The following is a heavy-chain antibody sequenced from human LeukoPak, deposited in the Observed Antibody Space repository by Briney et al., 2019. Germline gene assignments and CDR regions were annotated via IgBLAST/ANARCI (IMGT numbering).Heavy chain of an antibody. CDR3: AKNPSQSSSWYYFDY. J-gene: IGHJ4*02. CDR1: GFTFSSYS. Sequence: PGGSLRLSCAASGFTFSSYSMNWVRQAPGKGLEWVSAISGSGGSTYYADSVKGRFTISRDNSKNTLYLQMNSLRAEDTAVYYCAKNPSQSSSWYYFDYWGQGTLVTVSS. D-gene: IGHD6-13*01. CDR2: ISGSGGST. V-gene: IGHV3-23*01.